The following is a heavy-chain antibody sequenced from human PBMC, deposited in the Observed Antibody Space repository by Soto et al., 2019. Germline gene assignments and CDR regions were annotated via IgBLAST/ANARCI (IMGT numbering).Heavy chain of an antibody. CDR2: ISAYNGST. J-gene: IGHJ3*02. CDR3: ARDLGGPGQNAFDI. D-gene: IGHD3-16*01. CDR1: GYTFTSYG. V-gene: IGHV1-18*01. Sequence: GASVKVSCKASGYTFTSYGISWVRQAPGQGLEWMGWISAYNGSTNYAQKLQGRVTMTTDTSTSTAYMELRSLRSDDTAVYYCARDLGGPGQNAFDIWGQGTMVTVSS.